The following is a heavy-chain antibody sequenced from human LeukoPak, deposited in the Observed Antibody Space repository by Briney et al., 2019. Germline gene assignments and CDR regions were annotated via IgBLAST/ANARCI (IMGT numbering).Heavy chain of an antibody. CDR2: IYPLDSIT. V-gene: IGHV5-51*01. J-gene: IGHJ5*02. Sequence: GESLKISCQTSGYDFSTKWIGWVRQMPVKGPEWMGIIYPLDSITRYSPSFQGHVTISADTSINTAYLQWTSLKPSDTAIYYCARLAPDYADYWFDPWGQGTLVTVSS. D-gene: IGHD4-17*01. CDR3: ARLAPDYADYWFDP. CDR1: GYDFSTKW.